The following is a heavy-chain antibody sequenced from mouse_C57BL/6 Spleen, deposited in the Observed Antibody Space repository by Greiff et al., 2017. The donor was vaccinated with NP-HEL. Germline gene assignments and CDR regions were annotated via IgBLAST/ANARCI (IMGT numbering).Heavy chain of an antibody. J-gene: IGHJ3*01. D-gene: IGHD3-2*02. Sequence: EVLLVESGGGLVKPGGSLKLSCAASGFTFSDYGMHWVRQAPEKGLEWVAYISSGSSTIYYADTVKGRFTISRDNAKNTLFLQMTSLRSEDTAVYYCGRRGVMDSSGSAWFAYWGKGTLVTVSA. CDR3: GRRGVMDSSGSAWFAY. V-gene: IGHV5-17*01. CDR1: GFTFSDYG. CDR2: ISSGSSTI.